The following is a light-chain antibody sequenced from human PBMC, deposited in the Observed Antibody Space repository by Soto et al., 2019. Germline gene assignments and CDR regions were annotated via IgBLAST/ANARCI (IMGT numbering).Light chain of an antibody. CDR3: SSYTSTRSYV. CDR1: SSDVGGYNS. J-gene: IGLJ1*01. Sequence: QSVLTQPASVSGPPGQSITVSCTGTSSDVGGYNSVSWYQQHPGKPPKLIIYEVSNRPSGVSDRFSGSKSGNTASLTISGLQAEDEADYYCSSYTSTRSYVFATGTKVTVL. V-gene: IGLV2-14*03. CDR2: EVS.